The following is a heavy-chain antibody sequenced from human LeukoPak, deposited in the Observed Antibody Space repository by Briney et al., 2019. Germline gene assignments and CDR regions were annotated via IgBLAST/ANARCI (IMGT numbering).Heavy chain of an antibody. CDR1: GGSISSYY. CDR3: ARSSGYYSRSIDY. Sequence: SETLSLTCTVSGGSISSYYWSWIRQPAGKGLEWIGRIYTSGSTNYSPSLKSRVTISVDTSKNQFSLKLSSVTAADTAVYYCARSSGYYSRSIDYWGQGTLVTVSS. D-gene: IGHD3-22*01. J-gene: IGHJ4*02. CDR2: IYTSGST. V-gene: IGHV4-4*07.